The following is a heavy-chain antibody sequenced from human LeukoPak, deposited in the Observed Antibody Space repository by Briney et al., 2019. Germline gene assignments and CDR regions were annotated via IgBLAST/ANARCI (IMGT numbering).Heavy chain of an antibody. CDR1: GGSISSYY. CDR2: IYYSGST. Sequence: SETLSLTCTVSGGSISSYYWSWIRQPPGKGLEWIGYIYYSGSTNYNPSLKSRVTISVDTSKSQFSLRLSSVTAADTAVYYCASRAYYDSSGLDYWGQGILVTVSS. V-gene: IGHV4-59*08. D-gene: IGHD3-22*01. CDR3: ASRAYYDSSGLDY. J-gene: IGHJ4*02.